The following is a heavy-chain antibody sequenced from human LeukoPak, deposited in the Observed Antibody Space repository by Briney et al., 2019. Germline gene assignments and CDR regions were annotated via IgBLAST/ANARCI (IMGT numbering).Heavy chain of an antibody. CDR1: GDSVSSNSAA. J-gene: IGHJ4*02. Sequence: SQTLSLTCAISGDSVSSNSAAWNWIRQSPSRGLEWLGRTYYRSKWYNDYAVSVKSRITINPDTSKNQFSLQLNSVTPEDTAEYYCARVARDRIAVAGGHFDYWGQGTLVTVSS. CDR2: TYYRSKWYN. V-gene: IGHV6-1*01. D-gene: IGHD6-19*01. CDR3: ARVARDRIAVAGGHFDY.